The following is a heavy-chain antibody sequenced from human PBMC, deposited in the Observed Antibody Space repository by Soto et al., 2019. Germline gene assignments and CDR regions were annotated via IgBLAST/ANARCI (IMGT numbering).Heavy chain of an antibody. J-gene: IGHJ4*02. V-gene: IGHV4-61*08. Sequence: XXTLSLTCSVSGGTVRSVGYDWSFIRKPPGAGLEWIGYIYFSGTTNYHPSLESRVTILVDSSKNQFSLKLSSVTAADTAVYYCARSPDSGDYVDYWGQGTLVTVSS. CDR3: ARSPDSGDYVDY. CDR1: GGTVRSVGYD. D-gene: IGHD4-17*01. CDR2: IYFSGTT.